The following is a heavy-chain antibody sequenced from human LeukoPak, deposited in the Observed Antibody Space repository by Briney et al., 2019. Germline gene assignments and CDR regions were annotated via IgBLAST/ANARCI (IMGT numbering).Heavy chain of an antibody. J-gene: IGHJ4*02. D-gene: IGHD2-2*01. CDR2: ISHDGTNK. CDR1: GFAFSRYG. Sequence: GGSLRLSCAASGFAFSRYGMHRVRQAPGKWLEGVALISHDGTNKNHADSVKGRFTISRDNSNNTLYLQMSSLRPEDTAVYYCARGPGALDYWGQGALVTVSS. V-gene: IGHV3-30*03. CDR3: ARGPGALDY.